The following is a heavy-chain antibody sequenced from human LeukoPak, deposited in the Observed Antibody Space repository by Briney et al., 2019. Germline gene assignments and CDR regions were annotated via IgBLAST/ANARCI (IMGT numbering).Heavy chain of an antibody. CDR1: GFTFSDSY. V-gene: IGHV3-11*06. CDR2: ISSSSSDT. CDR3: ARDQPGGSGGNWFDP. Sequence: GGSLRLSCAASGFTFSDSYMSWIRQTPGKGLEWLSYISSSSSDTNYADSVKGRFTISRDNSKNTLYLQMNSLRVEDTAIYYCARDQPGGSGGNWFDPWGQGTLVTVSS. J-gene: IGHJ5*02. D-gene: IGHD3-10*01.